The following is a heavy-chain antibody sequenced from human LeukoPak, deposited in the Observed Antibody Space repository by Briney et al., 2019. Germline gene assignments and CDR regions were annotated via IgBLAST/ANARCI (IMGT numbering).Heavy chain of an antibody. D-gene: IGHD6-13*01. J-gene: IGHJ4*02. V-gene: IGHV4-38-2*02. CDR2: IYHSGST. CDR1: GYSISSGYY. CDR3: GILSAAGTSYYFDY. Sequence: SETLSLTCTVSGYSISSGYYWGWIRQPPGKGLEWIGSIYHSGSTYYNPSLKSRVTISVDTSKNQFSLKLSSVTAADTAVYYCGILSAAGTSYYFDYWGQGTLVTVSS.